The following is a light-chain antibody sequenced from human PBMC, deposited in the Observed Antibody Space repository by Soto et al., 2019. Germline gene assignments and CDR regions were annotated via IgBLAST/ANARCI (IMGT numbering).Light chain of an antibody. CDR3: SSYTCGSTLHV. CDR2: ASS. J-gene: IGLJ1*01. V-gene: IGLV2-14*01. Sequence: QSALTQPASVSGSPGQSITISCTGTSSDVGGYNYVSWYQHHPGKAPRLMIYASSNRPSGVSHRFSGSRSGNTASLTISGLQSEDEADYYCSSYTCGSTLHVFGTGTKLTVL. CDR1: SSDVGGYNY.